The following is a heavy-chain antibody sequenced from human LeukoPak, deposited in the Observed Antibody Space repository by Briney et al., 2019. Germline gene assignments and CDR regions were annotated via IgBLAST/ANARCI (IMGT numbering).Heavy chain of an antibody. Sequence: GGSLRLSCGASGFTFSSYRMNWVRQAPGKGLEWVSSISSSSSYIYYADSVKGRFTISRYNAKNSLYLQMNSLRAEDTAVYYCARAEDYGTDVWGQGTTVTVSS. J-gene: IGHJ6*02. V-gene: IGHV3-21*01. CDR2: ISSSSSYI. CDR3: ARAEDYGTDV. CDR1: GFTFSSYR.